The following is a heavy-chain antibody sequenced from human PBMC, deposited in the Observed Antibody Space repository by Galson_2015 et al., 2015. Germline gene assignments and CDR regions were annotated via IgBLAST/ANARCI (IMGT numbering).Heavy chain of an antibody. Sequence: SLRLSCAASGFTFSSYALNWVRQAPGKGLEWVAGIGISDGNTYYADSVKGRFTISRDNSNSTLYFQMNSLRTEDTAVYFCAKDIMAVAAIDYWGQGTLVTVSS. CDR2: IGISDGNT. D-gene: IGHD2-15*01. CDR1: GFTFSSYA. J-gene: IGHJ4*02. V-gene: IGHV3-23*01. CDR3: AKDIMAVAAIDY.